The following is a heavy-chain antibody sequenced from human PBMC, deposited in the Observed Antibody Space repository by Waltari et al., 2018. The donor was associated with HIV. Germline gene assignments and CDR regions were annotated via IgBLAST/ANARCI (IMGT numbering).Heavy chain of an antibody. CDR1: GFTFSSYG. CDR3: AKGGSGYYYPNY. Sequence: QVQLVESGGGVVQPGRCRRLACAASGFTFSSYGMHWVRQAPGKGRQWGAVISYDGSNKYYADSWKGRFTISRDNSKNTLYRQMNSLRAEDTAVYYCAKGGSGYYYPNYWGQGTLVTVSS. CDR2: ISYDGSNK. V-gene: IGHV3-30*18. D-gene: IGHD3-22*01. J-gene: IGHJ4*02.